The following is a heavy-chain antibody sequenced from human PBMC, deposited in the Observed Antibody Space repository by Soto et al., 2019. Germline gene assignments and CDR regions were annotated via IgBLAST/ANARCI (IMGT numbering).Heavy chain of an antibody. CDR2: TYYRTNWYN. V-gene: IGHV6-1*01. CDR3: ARGTGWDWFDT. CDR1: GDSVSGNGAA. Sequence: TQTLSLTCAISGDSVSGNGAAWTWIRQSPSRGLEWLGRTYYRTNWYNDYAISVKSRININPDTSRNQFSLQLHSVTPDDTAVYYCARGTGWDWFDTWGQGAPVTVSS. D-gene: IGHD6-19*01. J-gene: IGHJ5*02.